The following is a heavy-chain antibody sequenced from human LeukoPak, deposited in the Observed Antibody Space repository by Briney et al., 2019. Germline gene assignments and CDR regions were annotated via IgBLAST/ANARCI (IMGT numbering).Heavy chain of an antibody. CDR1: GFTFSSYP. J-gene: IGHJ4*02. CDR3: AKYYYTLGSSGGRVFDY. V-gene: IGHV3-23*01. CDR2: IGSSAGDT. D-gene: IGHD3-10*01. Sequence: GGSLRLSCAASGFTFSSYPMTWVRQAPGKGLEWVSTIGSSAGDTHYADSVKGRFTISRDNSKNSLYLQMNSLRAEGTAVYYCAKYYYTLGSSGGRVFDYWGQGTLVTVSS.